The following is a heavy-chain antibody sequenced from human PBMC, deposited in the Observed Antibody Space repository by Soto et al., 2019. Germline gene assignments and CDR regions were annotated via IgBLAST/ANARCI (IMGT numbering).Heavy chain of an antibody. CDR3: ARDRAVVITTHYYYGMDV. Sequence: QVQLVQSGAEVKKPGSSVKVSCKASGGTFSSYAISWVRQAPGQGLEWMGGIIPIFGTANYAQKFQGRVTITADESTSTAYMELSSLRSEDTAVYYCARDRAVVITTHYYYGMDVWGQGTTVTVSS. CDR1: GGTFSSYA. J-gene: IGHJ6*02. CDR2: IIPIFGTA. V-gene: IGHV1-69*01. D-gene: IGHD3-22*01.